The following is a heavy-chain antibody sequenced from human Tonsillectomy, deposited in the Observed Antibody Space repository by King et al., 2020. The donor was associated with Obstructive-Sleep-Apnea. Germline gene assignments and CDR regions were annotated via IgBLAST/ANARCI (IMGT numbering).Heavy chain of an antibody. D-gene: IGHD3-3*01. J-gene: IGHJ5*02. Sequence: LQLQESGPGLVKPSETLSLTCTVSGGSISSSSYYWGWIRQPPGKGLEWIGSINYSGRTYYNPSLKSRVTISVDTSKKQFSLKVSSVTAADTAVYYCARGLDFWSGYYASWFDPWGQGTLVTVSS. CDR2: INYSGRT. CDR1: GGSISSSSYY. V-gene: IGHV4-39*07. CDR3: ARGLDFWSGYYASWFDP.